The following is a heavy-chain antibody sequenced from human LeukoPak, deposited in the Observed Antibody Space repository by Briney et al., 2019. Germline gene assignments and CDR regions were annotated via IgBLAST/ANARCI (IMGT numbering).Heavy chain of an antibody. V-gene: IGHV3-23*01. J-gene: IGHJ4*02. D-gene: IGHD6-13*01. CDR1: GLTFSSYS. Sequence: PGGSLRLSCVVSGLTFSSYSMTWVRQAPGKGLEWVSGISASGGETWYPDSVKGRFTISRDNSKNTLFLQMNSLRVEDTAIYYCAKAAAGPEYWGQGTLVTVSS. CDR2: ISASGGET. CDR3: AKAAAGPEY.